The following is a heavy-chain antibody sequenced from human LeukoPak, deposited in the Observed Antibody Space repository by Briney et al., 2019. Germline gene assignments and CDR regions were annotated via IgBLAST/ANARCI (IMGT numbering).Heavy chain of an antibody. J-gene: IGHJ5*02. D-gene: IGHD6-13*01. CDR3: ARQQLVGRSKKQVVCFNP. CDR1: GGSISSSSYY. V-gene: IGHV4-39*07. Sequence: PSETLSLTCTVSGGSISSSSYYWGWIRQPPGKGLEWIGSIYYSGSTYYNPSLKSRVTISVDTSKNQFSLKLSSVTAADTAVYYCARQQLVGRSKKQVVCFNPWGQGTLVTVSS. CDR2: IYYSGST.